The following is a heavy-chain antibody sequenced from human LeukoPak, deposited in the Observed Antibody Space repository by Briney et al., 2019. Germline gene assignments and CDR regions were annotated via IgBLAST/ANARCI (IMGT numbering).Heavy chain of an antibody. Sequence: PGGSLRLSCAASGFTFSSYAMSWVRQAPGQGLEWVSSVFGSGGSTYYADSVKGRFTISRDNSKNTLYLQMNTLRAEDTAVYYCAKVSRGYCRGGTCYYFYGLDVWGQGTTVTVSS. CDR3: AKVSRGYCRGGTCYYFYGLDV. J-gene: IGHJ6*02. CDR2: VFGSGGST. CDR1: GFTFSSYA. V-gene: IGHV3-23*01. D-gene: IGHD2-15*01.